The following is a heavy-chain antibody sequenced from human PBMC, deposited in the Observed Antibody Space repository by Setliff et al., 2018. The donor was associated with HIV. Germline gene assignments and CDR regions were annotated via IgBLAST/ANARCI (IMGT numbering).Heavy chain of an antibody. D-gene: IGHD2-8*01. Sequence: ASVKVSCKASGYTFTSYAMHWVRQAPGQRLEWMGWINAGNGNTKYSQKFQGRVTITRDTSASTAYMELSSLRSEDTAVYYCATKLYCTNGVCLNLDCWGQGALVTVSS. J-gene: IGHJ4*02. V-gene: IGHV1-3*01. CDR3: ATKLYCTNGVCLNLDC. CDR1: GYTFTSYA. CDR2: INAGNGNT.